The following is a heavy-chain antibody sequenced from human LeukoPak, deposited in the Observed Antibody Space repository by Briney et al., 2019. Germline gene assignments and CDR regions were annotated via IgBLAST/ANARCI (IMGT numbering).Heavy chain of an antibody. CDR1: GFTFSTYA. CDR2: ISGSGGST. J-gene: IGHJ4*02. V-gene: IGHV3-23*01. D-gene: IGHD3-10*01. Sequence: GGSLRLSCAASGFTFSTYAMNWVRQAPGKGLEWVSGISGSGGSTYYADSVKGRFTIPRDNSKNTVYLQMNSLRAEDTAVYYCARAPNMVTFDYWGQGTLVTVSS. CDR3: ARAPNMVTFDY.